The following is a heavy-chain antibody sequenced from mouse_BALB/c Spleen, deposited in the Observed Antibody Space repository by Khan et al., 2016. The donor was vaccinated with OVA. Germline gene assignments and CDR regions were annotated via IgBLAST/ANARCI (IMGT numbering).Heavy chain of an antibody. V-gene: IGHV1-4*01. CDR2: INPSIGYT. CDR3: AREGAYYRHDAWFAY. Sequence: QVQLQQSGAELARPGASVKMSCKASGYTFTSYTMHWIKQRPGQGLEWIGYINPSIGYTNYNQKFKDKATLTADKSSTTAYMQLSSLTSDDSATYYCAREGAYYRHDAWFAYWGQGTLVTVSA. D-gene: IGHD2-14*01. J-gene: IGHJ3*01. CDR1: GYTFTSYT.